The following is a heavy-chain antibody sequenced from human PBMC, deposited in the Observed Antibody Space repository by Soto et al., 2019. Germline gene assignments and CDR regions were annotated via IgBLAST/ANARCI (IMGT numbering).Heavy chain of an antibody. D-gene: IGHD1-1*01. V-gene: IGHV1-69*13. Sequence: SVKVSCKASGGTFSSYAISWVRQAPGQGLEWMGGIIPIFGTANYAQKFQGRATITADESTSTAYMELSSLRSEDTAVYYCAGEDLQLERRPHVWGQGTTVTVSS. CDR2: IIPIFGTA. CDR1: GGTFSSYA. CDR3: AGEDLQLERRPHV. J-gene: IGHJ6*02.